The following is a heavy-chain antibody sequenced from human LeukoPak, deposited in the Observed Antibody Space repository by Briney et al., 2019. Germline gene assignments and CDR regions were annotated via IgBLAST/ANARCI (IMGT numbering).Heavy chain of an antibody. J-gene: IGHJ3*02. V-gene: IGHV3-74*01. CDR2: IHGDGSTT. CDR3: ARDESLGDLWSGYFDALDI. CDR1: GFTFSSYS. D-gene: IGHD3-3*01. Sequence: GGSLRLSCAASGFTFSSYSMHWVRQAPGKGLMWVSRIHGDGSTTNYADSVKGRFSMSRDNAKNTLYLQMNSLRAEDTAVYYCARDESLGDLWSGYFDALDIWGQGTMVTVSS.